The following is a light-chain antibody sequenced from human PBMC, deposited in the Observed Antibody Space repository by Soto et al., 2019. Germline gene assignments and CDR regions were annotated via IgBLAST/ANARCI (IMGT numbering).Light chain of an antibody. CDR3: QVWDSSSDHWV. CDR1: SSDMGNYA. Sequence: QSVLTQPPSVSAAPGQKVTISCSGSSSDMGNYAVSWYQQLPGTAPKLLIYENNKRPSGIPERFSGSNSGNTATLTISRVEAGDEADYYCQVWDSSSDHWVFGGGTKLTVL. J-gene: IGLJ3*02. V-gene: IGLV1-51*02. CDR2: ENN.